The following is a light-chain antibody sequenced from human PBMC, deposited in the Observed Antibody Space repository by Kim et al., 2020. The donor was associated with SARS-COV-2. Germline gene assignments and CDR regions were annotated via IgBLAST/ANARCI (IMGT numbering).Light chain of an antibody. CDR2: DVT. J-gene: IGLJ3*02. Sequence: QSALTQPRSVSGSPGQSVTISCTGTSSDVGGSNSVSWYQHHPGKAPKLMIYDVTKRPSGVPDHFSGSKSGNTASLTISGLQAEDEADYYCCSSAGSYTWVFGGGTQLTVL. CDR1: SSDVGGSNS. V-gene: IGLV2-11*01. CDR3: CSSAGSYTWV.